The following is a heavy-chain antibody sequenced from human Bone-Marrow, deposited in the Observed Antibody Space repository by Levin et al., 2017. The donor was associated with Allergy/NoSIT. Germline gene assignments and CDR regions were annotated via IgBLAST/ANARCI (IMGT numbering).Heavy chain of an antibody. J-gene: IGHJ3*02. Sequence: PSETLSLTCTVSGGSISSYYWSWIRQPPGKGLEWIGYIYYSGSTNYNPSLKSRVTISVDTSKNQFSLKLSSVTAADTAVYYCARIAVAGMGAFDIWGQGTMVTVSS. V-gene: IGHV4-59*01. CDR1: GGSISSYY. D-gene: IGHD6-19*01. CDR2: IYYSGST. CDR3: ARIAVAGMGAFDI.